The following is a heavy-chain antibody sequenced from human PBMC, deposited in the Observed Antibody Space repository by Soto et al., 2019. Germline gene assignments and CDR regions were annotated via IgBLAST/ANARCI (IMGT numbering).Heavy chain of an antibody. CDR2: IYYSGST. CDR1: GGSISSYY. D-gene: IGHD3-3*01. CDR3: ARDLMRSDFWSGYSRDDAFAI. Sequence: SETLSLTCTVSGGSISSYYWSWIRQPPGKGLEWIGYIYYSGSTNYNPSLKSRVTISVDTSKNQFSLKLSSVTAADTAVYYCARDLMRSDFWSGYSRDDAFAIWGQGTIVTVSS. V-gene: IGHV4-59*01. J-gene: IGHJ3*02.